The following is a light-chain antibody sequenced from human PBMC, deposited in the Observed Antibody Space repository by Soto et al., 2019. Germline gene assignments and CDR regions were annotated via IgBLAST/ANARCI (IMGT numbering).Light chain of an antibody. CDR3: QQYGSSPRT. V-gene: IGKV3-20*01. CDR1: QTFIRNY. CDR2: GAC. Sequence: EIILTQSPDTPSLSPGERATLSCRASQTFIRNYLSWCQQRPGQAPRLLIYGACTRAAGIPDRFSGSGSGTDFTLTISRLEPEDFAVYYCQQYGSSPRTFGQGTKVDI. J-gene: IGKJ1*01.